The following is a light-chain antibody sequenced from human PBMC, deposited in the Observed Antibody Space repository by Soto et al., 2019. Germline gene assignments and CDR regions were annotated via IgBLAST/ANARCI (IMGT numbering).Light chain of an antibody. CDR3: QQLGISPT. V-gene: IGKV3-20*01. J-gene: IGKJ1*01. Sequence: EIVLTQSPGTLSLSPGERATLSCRASQSVSRSYLDWYQQRPGQAPRLLIYGASSRATGIPDGFGGSGCGKYILLIISRLEPEDLAFYDRQQLGISPTFGRGTKVEIK. CDR1: QSVSRSY. CDR2: GAS.